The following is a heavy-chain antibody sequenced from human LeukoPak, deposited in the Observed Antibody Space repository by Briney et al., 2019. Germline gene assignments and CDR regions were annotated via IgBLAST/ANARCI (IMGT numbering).Heavy chain of an antibody. J-gene: IGHJ4*02. D-gene: IGHD3-22*01. V-gene: IGHV3-30*02. CDR2: IRYDGSNK. CDR3: AKDRFDYYDSSGYSFDY. Sequence: GGSLRLSCAASGFTFSSYGMHWVRQAPGKGLEWVAFIRYDGSNKHYADSVKGRFTTSRDNSKNTLYLQMNSLRAEDTAVYYCAKDRFDYYDSSGYSFDYWGQGTLVTVSS. CDR1: GFTFSSYG.